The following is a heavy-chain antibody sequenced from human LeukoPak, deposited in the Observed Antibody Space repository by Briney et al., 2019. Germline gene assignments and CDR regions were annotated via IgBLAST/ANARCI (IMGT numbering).Heavy chain of an antibody. CDR3: ARDLLAAALPFDP. CDR1: GYTFTSYY. CDR2: INPSGGST. V-gene: IGHV1-46*01. J-gene: IGHJ5*02. Sequence: ASVKVSCKASGYTFTSYYMHWVRQAPGQGLEWMGIINPSGGSTSYAQKFQSRVTMTRDMSTSTVYMELSSLRSEDTAVYYCARDLLAAALPFDPWGQGTLVTVSS. D-gene: IGHD6-13*01.